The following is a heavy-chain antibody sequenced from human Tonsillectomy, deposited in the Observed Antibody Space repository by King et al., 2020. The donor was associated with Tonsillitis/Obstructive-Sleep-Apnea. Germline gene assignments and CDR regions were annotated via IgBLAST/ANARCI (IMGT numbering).Heavy chain of an antibody. V-gene: IGHV3-23*04. CDR1: GFPFSNYA. CDR3: ARYPIIPARFFDS. Sequence: VQLVESGGGLVQPGGSLRLSCAASGFPFSNYAMSWVRQAPGKGLEWVSTLSSSGGRTYYADSVEGRTTISRDDARNTLCPQMNSLRAADPAVYYCARYPIIPARFFDSWGQGTLVTVSS. D-gene: IGHD3-3*01. CDR2: LSSSGGRT. J-gene: IGHJ4*02.